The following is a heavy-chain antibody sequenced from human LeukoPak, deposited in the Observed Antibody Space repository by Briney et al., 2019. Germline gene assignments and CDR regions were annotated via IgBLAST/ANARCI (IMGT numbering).Heavy chain of an antibody. CDR3: AKDRSCTNGICHGDFDY. CDR1: GFTFSSYA. Sequence: PGGSLRLSCAASGFTFSSYAVGWVRQAPGKGLEWVPSISGSGGSTYSADSVKGRFTISRDNSKNTLYLQMNSLRAEDTALYYCAKDRSCTNGICHGDFDYWGQGTLVTVSS. V-gene: IGHV3-23*01. J-gene: IGHJ4*02. CDR2: ISGSGGST. D-gene: IGHD2-8*01.